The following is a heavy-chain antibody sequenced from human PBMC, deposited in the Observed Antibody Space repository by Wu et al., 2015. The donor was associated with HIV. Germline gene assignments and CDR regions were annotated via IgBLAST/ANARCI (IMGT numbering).Heavy chain of an antibody. D-gene: IGHD1-26*01. CDR2: INTYSGDT. Sequence: QVQLLQSGAEVKKPGASVKVSCKASGYTFTGYQIIWARQAPGQGLEWMGWINTYSGDTKYAQKFQGRVTLTTDTSTRTAYMELRSLRSDDTAVYYCARDADGIVGAKIGRYFDVVGRGSWSGSP. J-gene: IGHJ2*01. CDR1: GYTFTGYQ. CDR3: ARDADGIVGAKIGRYFDV. V-gene: IGHV1-18*01.